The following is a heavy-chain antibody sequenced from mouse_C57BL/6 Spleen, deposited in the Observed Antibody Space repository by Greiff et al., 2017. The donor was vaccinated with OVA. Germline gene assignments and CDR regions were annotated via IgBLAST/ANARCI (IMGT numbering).Heavy chain of an antibody. CDR2: LYPGDGDT. Sequence: VQLQQSGPELVKPGASVKISCKASGYAFSSSWMNWVKQRPGKGLEWIGRLYPGDGDTNYNGKFKGKATLTADKSSSTAYMQLSSLTSEDSAVYFCAKIYDGYFPMDYWGQGTSVTVSS. CDR1: GYAFSSSW. J-gene: IGHJ4*01. CDR3: AKIYDGYFPMDY. D-gene: IGHD2-3*01. V-gene: IGHV1-82*01.